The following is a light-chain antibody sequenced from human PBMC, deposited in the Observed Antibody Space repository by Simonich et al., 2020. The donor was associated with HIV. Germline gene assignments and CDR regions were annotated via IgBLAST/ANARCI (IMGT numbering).Light chain of an antibody. J-gene: IGLJ3*02. V-gene: IGLV1-44*01. CDR2: RNN. CDR3: AAWDDSLNGLV. CDR1: SSNIGSNT. Sequence: QSVLTQPPSASGTPGQRVTISCSGSSSNIGSNTVNWYQQLPGTAPKPLIYRNNQRPSGVPDRVSGSKSGTSASLAISGLQSEDEADYYCAAWDDSLNGLVFGGGTKLTVL.